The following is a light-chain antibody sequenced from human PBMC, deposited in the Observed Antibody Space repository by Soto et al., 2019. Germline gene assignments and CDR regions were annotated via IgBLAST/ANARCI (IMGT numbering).Light chain of an antibody. Sequence: TQSPSPLSASVGDRVTITCRASQSISSWLAWYQQKPGQAPRLLIYGASNRATGIPDRFSGGGSGTDFTLTISRLDPEYFAVYYCQQYGSSGTLGQGTKVDIK. J-gene: IGKJ1*01. CDR2: GAS. CDR1: QSISSW. V-gene: IGKV3-20*01. CDR3: QQYGSSGT.